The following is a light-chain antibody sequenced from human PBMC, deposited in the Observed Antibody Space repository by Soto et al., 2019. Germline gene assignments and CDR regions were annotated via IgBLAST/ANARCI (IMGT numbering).Light chain of an antibody. V-gene: IGLV2-8*01. Sequence: QSVLTQPPSASGSPGQSVAISCTGTSSDVGGYNYVSWYQQHPGKAPKLMIYEISKRPSGVPDRFSGSKSGNTASLTVSGLQAEEEADYYCSSYAGTHIVFGTGTQLTVL. CDR1: SSDVGGYNY. CDR3: SSYAGTHIV. J-gene: IGLJ1*01. CDR2: EIS.